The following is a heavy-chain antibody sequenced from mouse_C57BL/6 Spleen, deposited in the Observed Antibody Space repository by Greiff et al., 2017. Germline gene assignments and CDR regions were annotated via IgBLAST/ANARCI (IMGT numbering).Heavy chain of an antibody. Sequence: QVQLQQSGAELVRPGASVTLSCKASGYTFTDYEMHWVKQTPVHGLEWIGAIDPETGGTAYNQKFKGKAILTADKSSSTAYMELRSLTSEDSAVYDCTRMRDDYDGYYYAMDYWGQGTSVTVSS. V-gene: IGHV1-15*01. CDR1: GYTFTDYE. D-gene: IGHD2-4*01. CDR2: IDPETGGT. CDR3: TRMRDDYDGYYYAMDY. J-gene: IGHJ4*01.